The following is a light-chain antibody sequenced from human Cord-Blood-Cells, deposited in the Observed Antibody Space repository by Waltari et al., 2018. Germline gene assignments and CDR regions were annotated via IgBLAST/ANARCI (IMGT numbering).Light chain of an antibody. V-gene: IGKV1-33*01. CDR1: QDISNY. Sequence: DIQMTQSPSSLSASVGDRVTITCQASQDISNYLNWYQQKPGKAPKLLIYDASNLETGVPSRFSGSGSGTEFNFNISRLQPEDISTYYCQPYDNLPYTFGQGTKLEIK. CDR2: DAS. CDR3: QPYDNLPYT. J-gene: IGKJ2*01.